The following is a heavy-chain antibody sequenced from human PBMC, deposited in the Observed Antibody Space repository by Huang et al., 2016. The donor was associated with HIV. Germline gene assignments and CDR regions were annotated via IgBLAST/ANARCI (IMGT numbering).Heavy chain of an antibody. CDR2: VSTYNGHT. J-gene: IGHJ5*02. Sequence: QVQLVQSGAEVKQPGASVKVSCKASGYTFFSYAISWVRQAPGQGLEWMGWVSTYNGHTNYAEKFQDRVTWTTDISSSTAYMELRSLRSDDTAVYFCARFRGPQVTLNWLDPWGQGTLVTVSS. CDR3: ARFRGPQVTLNWLDP. CDR1: GYTFFSYA. D-gene: IGHD3-10*01. V-gene: IGHV1-18*01.